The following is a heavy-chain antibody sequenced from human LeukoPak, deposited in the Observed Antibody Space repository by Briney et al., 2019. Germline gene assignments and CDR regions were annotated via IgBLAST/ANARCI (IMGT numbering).Heavy chain of an antibody. V-gene: IGHV3-48*03. CDR3: ATDAVGDSWSDY. J-gene: IGHJ4*02. CDR2: NSSSGSTI. CDR1: GFTFSSYE. Sequence: GSLRLSCAATGFTFSSYEMNWVRQAPGKGLEWVSYNSSSGSTIYYADSVKGRFTIPRDNAKNSLYLQMNSLRAGDTAVYYCATDAVGDSWSDYWGQGTLVTVSS. D-gene: IGHD6-13*01.